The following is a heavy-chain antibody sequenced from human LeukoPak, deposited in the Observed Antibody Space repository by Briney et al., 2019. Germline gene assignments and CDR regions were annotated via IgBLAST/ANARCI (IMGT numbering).Heavy chain of an antibody. CDR1: GGSFSGYF. V-gene: IGHV4-34*01. Sequence: SETLSLTCSVYGGSFSGYFWSWTRQPPGKGLEWIGEISHGGSTIYNPSLKSRITISVDTSKNQFSLRLNSVTAADTAVYYCARTREPYYYGSGSYYAWGQGTLVTVSS. CDR2: ISHGGST. D-gene: IGHD3-10*01. J-gene: IGHJ5*02. CDR3: ARTREPYYYGSGSYYA.